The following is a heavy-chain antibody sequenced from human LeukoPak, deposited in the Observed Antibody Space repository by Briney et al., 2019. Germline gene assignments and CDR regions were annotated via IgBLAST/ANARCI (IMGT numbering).Heavy chain of an antibody. J-gene: IGHJ4*02. Sequence: SETLSLTCTVFGGSINNYYWNWIRQPAGKGLEWIGRIHTSGSTNYNPSLKSRVTMSVDTSKNHFSLKLSSVTAADTAVYYCARDGGSGWYDYWGQGTLVTVSS. CDR1: GGSINNYY. CDR2: IHTSGST. D-gene: IGHD6-19*01. V-gene: IGHV4-4*07. CDR3: ARDGGSGWYDY.